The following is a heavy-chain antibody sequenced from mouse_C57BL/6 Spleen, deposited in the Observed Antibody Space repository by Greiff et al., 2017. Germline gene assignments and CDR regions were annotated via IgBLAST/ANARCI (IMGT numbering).Heavy chain of an antibody. CDR3: AREGHLRPHFDY. Sequence: QVQLQQPGAELVKPGASVKMSCKASGYTFTSYWITWVKQRPGQGLEWIGDIYPGSGSTNYNEKFKSKATLTVDTSSSTAYMQLSSLTSEGSAVYYCAREGHLRPHFDYWGQGTTLTVSS. J-gene: IGHJ2*01. CDR2: IYPGSGST. CDR1: GYTFTSYW. D-gene: IGHD3-2*02. V-gene: IGHV1-55*01.